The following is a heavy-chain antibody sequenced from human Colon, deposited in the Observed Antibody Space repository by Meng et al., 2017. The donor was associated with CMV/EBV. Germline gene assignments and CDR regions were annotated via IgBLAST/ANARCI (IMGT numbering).Heavy chain of an antibody. D-gene: IGHD1-1*01. CDR3: ARDTGTTGTGSLFDY. J-gene: IGHJ4*02. CDR2: IHTTDST. V-gene: IGHV4-4*07. Sequence: GHLLASGPVVVKPAATLCLTCTVSVGSIGSYCWNWMRQPHGKGLELIGRIHTTDSTNYNPSHNRRVTITVDTSTNQFSLKLTSVTAADTAVYYCARDTGTTGTGSLFDYWGQGILVTVSS. CDR1: VGSIGSYC.